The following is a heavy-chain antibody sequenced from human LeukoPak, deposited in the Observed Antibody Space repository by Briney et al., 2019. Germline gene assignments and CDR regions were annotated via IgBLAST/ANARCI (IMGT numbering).Heavy chain of an antibody. CDR3: ARGSSGSYYFDY. V-gene: IGHV4-4*02. CDR1: GFTFSSYW. CDR2: IYHSGST. Sequence: GSLRLSCAASGFTFSSYWMSWVRQAPGKGLEWIGEIYHSGSTNYNPSLKSRVTISVDKSKNQFSLKLSSVTAADTAVYYCARGSSGSYYFDYWGQGTLVTVSS. D-gene: IGHD6-19*01. J-gene: IGHJ4*02.